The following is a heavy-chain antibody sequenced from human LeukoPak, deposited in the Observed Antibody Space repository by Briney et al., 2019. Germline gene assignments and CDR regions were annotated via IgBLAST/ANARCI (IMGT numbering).Heavy chain of an antibody. V-gene: IGHV4-34*01. CDR3: ARAKEDYYGSGSFDY. CDR1: GGSFSGYY. D-gene: IGHD3-10*01. Sequence: SETLSLTCAVYGGSFSGYYWSWIRQPPGKGLEWIGEINHSGSTNYNPSLKSRVTISVDTSKNQFSLKLSPVTAADTAVYYCARAKEDYYGSGSFDYWGQGTLVTVSS. J-gene: IGHJ4*02. CDR2: INHSGST.